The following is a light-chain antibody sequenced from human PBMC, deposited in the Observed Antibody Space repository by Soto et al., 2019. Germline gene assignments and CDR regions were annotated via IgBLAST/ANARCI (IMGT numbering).Light chain of an antibody. Sequence: GTSSDVGGYNYVSWYQQHPGKAPKLMIYDVSNRPSGVSNRFSGSKSGNTASLTISGLQAEDEADYYCSSYTSSSTLYVFGTGTKVTVL. V-gene: IGLV2-14*04. CDR3: SSYTSSSTLYV. CDR1: SSDVGGYNY. CDR2: DVS. J-gene: IGLJ1*01.